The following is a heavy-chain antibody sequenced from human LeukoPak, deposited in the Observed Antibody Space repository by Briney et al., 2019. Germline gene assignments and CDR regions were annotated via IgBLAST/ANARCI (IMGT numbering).Heavy chain of an antibody. CDR2: INDSGST. Sequence: SETLSLTCAVYGGSFSGHYLNWIRQPPGKGLEWIGEINDSGSTYYNPSLKSRVTISVDTSNNQFSLKLSSVTAADTAVYYCATTTIRLGYWGQGTLVTVSS. CDR1: GGSFSGHY. D-gene: IGHD1-26*01. CDR3: ATTTIRLGY. V-gene: IGHV4-34*01. J-gene: IGHJ4*02.